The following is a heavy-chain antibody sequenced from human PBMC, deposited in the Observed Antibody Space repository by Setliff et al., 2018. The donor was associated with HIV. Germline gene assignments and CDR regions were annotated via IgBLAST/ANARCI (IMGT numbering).Heavy chain of an antibody. CDR2: IYHNGIT. D-gene: IGHD3-9*01. V-gene: IGHV4-38-2*01. Sequence: SETLSLTCGVSGYSISSGYYWGWIRQPPGKGLEWIGSIYHNGITYYNPSLKSRVTMSVDTSKNQFSLKLSSVTAADTAMYYCARVALLRYPEAFDIWGQGTMVTVSS. CDR3: ARVALLRYPEAFDI. J-gene: IGHJ3*02. CDR1: GYSISSGYY.